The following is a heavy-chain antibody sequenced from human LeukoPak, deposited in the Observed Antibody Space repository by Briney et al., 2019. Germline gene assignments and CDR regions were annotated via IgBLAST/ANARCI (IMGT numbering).Heavy chain of an antibody. CDR1: GGSISGYF. D-gene: IGHD2-2*01. CDR2: IFYTGST. V-gene: IGHV4-59*12. Sequence: SETLSLTCTVSGGSISGYFWSWIRQPPGKGLEWIGYIFYTGSTNYNPPLKSRATLSLDTSKNQFSLKLSSVAAADTAVYFCARDRGGVPSAKGAFYFDYWGQGTLVTVSS. CDR3: ARDRGGVPSAKGAFYFDY. J-gene: IGHJ4*02.